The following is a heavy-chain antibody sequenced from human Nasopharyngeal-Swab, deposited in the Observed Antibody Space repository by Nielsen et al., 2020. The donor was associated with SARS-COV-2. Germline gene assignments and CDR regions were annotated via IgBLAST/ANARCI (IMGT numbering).Heavy chain of an antibody. J-gene: IGHJ6*02. V-gene: IGHV3-74*01. Sequence: GGSLRLSCAASGFAFSSYWMHWVRQSPGKGLVWVSCTNRDGSSPSYADSVKGRLTISRDNAKNSLYLQMKSLRAEDTAGYYWARDGLDYDFWSAYFMDVWGQGTMVTVYS. D-gene: IGHD3-3*01. CDR2: TNRDGSSP. CDR1: GFAFSSYW. CDR3: ARDGLDYDFWSAYFMDV.